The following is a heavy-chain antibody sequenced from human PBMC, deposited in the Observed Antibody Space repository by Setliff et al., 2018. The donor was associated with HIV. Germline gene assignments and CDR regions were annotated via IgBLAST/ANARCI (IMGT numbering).Heavy chain of an antibody. J-gene: IGHJ5*02. CDR1: GGTLSTSA. D-gene: IGHD6-6*01. CDR2: FIPMFGIT. V-gene: IGHV1-69*13. CDR3: ARQKASEYSSSFWFDP. Sequence: SVKVSCKASGGTLSTSAIGWLRQAPGQGLEWMGGFIPMFGITQYAPKFQGSVTITADESTSTVYMEPNSLRSEDTAVYYCARQKASEYSSSFWFDPWGQGTLVTVSS.